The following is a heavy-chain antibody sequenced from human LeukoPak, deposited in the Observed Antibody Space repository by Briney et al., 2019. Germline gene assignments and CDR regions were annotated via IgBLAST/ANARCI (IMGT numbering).Heavy chain of an antibody. D-gene: IGHD6-6*01. CDR3: AREVGGGYSSSSSAWDY. J-gene: IGHJ4*02. V-gene: IGHV1-69*05. Sequence: RRASVKVSXKASGGTFSSYAISWVRQAPGQGLEWIGRIIPIFGTANYAQKFQGRVTITTDESTSTAYMELSSLRSEDTAVYYCAREVGGGYSSSSSAWDYWGQGTLVTVSS. CDR1: GGTFSSYA. CDR2: IIPIFGTA.